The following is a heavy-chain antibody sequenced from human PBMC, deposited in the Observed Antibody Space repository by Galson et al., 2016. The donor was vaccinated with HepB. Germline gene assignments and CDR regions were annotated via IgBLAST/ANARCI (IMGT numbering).Heavy chain of an antibody. CDR2: SDTSSTTT. Sequence: SLRLSCAASGFSFNIFSVSWVRQAPGKGLEWISYSDTSSTTTYYAESVRGRFTISRDDAKNSLYLQMNSLRDEDTAVYYCARDLHSGAYTFDYWGQGTLVTVSS. V-gene: IGHV3-48*02. CDR3: ARDLHSGAYTFDY. D-gene: IGHD1-26*01. CDR1: GFSFNIFS. J-gene: IGHJ4*02.